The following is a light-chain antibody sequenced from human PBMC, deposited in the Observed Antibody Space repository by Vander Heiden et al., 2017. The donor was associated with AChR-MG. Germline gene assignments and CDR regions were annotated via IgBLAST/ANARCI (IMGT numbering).Light chain of an antibody. J-gene: IGKJ2*01. CDR2: KVS. CDR3: MQGTHWPRT. V-gene: IGKV2-30*01. Sequence: DVVMTQSPLSLPVTLGQPASISCRSSQSLVCTDGNTYLSWFQQRPGQSPRRLIYKVSNRDSGVPDRFSGSGSGTDFTLKISRVEAEDVGVYYCMQGTHWPRTFGQGTKLEIK. CDR1: QSLVCTDGNTY.